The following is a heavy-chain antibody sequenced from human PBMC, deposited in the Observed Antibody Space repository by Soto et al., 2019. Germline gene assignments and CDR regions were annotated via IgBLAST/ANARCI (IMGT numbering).Heavy chain of an antibody. V-gene: IGHV1-69*02. J-gene: IGHJ6*02. CDR3: ASFTSMGMDV. D-gene: IGHD3-3*01. CDR2: IIPILGIA. CDR1: GGTFSSYT. Sequence: QVQLVQSGAEVKKPGSSVKVSCKASGGTFSSYTISWVRQAPGQGLEWMGRIIPILGIANYAQKFQGRVTITEDKATSTAYMELSSLRSEDTAVYYCASFTSMGMDVWGQGTTVTVSS.